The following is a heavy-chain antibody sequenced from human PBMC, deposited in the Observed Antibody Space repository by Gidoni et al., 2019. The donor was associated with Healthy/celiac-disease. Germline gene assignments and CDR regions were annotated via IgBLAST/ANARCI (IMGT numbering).Heavy chain of an antibody. CDR2: ISCCVST. CDR3: AGDYFYGDYVFYFDY. Sequence: QVQLQESGPGLVKPAQTLSLTGTVSGGSISSGDYYRSWIRHPPGKGLEWMGDISCCVSTYYNPSLKSRVIISVDTSKNQFSLKLSSVTAGDTAVYYCAGDYFYGDYVFYFDYWGQGTLVTVSS. V-gene: IGHV4-30-4*01. J-gene: IGHJ4*02. CDR1: GGSISSGDYY. D-gene: IGHD4-17*01.